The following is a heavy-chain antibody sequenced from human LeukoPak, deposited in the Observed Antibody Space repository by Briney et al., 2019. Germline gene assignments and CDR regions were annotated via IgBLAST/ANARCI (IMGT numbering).Heavy chain of an antibody. Sequence: GGSLRLSCAASGFTFSNAWMSWVRQAPGKGLEWVSVISGSGGRTYYADSVKGRFTISRDNSKNTLYLQMNSLRAEDTAVYYCAEHKGANQVSDGFDIWGQGTMVTVSS. CDR2: ISGSGGRT. CDR3: AEHKGANQVSDGFDI. J-gene: IGHJ3*02. CDR1: GFTFSNAW. D-gene: IGHD1-14*01. V-gene: IGHV3-23*01.